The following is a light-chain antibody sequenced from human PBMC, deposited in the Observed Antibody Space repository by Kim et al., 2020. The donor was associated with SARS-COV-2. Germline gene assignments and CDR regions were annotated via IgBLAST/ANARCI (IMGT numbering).Light chain of an antibody. Sequence: VSPGERATLSCRASQSVSSKLAWYQQKPGQPPRLLIYGASTRATGIPARFSGSGSGTDFTLTISSLQSEDFAVYYCQQYNDWPPYTFGQGTKLEI. J-gene: IGKJ2*01. V-gene: IGKV3-15*01. CDR2: GAS. CDR1: QSVSSK. CDR3: QQYNDWPPYT.